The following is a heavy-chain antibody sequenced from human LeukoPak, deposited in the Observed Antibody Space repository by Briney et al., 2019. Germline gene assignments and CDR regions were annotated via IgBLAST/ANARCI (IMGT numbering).Heavy chain of an antibody. CDR3: ATLKYCSSTSCSNYYMDV. D-gene: IGHD2-2*01. Sequence: SETLSLTCAVSGGSISSSNWWSWVRQPPGQGPEWIGEIYHSGSTNYNPSLKSRVTISVDKSKNQFSLKLSSVTAADTAVYYCATLKYCSSTSCSNYYMDVWGKGTTVTVSS. V-gene: IGHV4-4*02. CDR1: GGSISSSNW. J-gene: IGHJ6*03. CDR2: IYHSGST.